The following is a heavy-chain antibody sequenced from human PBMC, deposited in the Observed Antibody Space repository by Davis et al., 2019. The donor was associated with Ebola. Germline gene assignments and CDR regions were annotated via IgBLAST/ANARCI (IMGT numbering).Heavy chain of an antibody. D-gene: IGHD6-25*01. J-gene: IGHJ4*02. CDR2: IRSKANSYAT. V-gene: IGHV3-73*01. CDR3: TRTHSSGPDY. CDR1: GFTFSGSA. Sequence: GESLKIPCAASGFTFSGSAMHWVRQASGKGLEWVGRIRSKANSYATAYAASVKGRFTISRDDSKNTAYLQMNSLKTEDTAVYYCTRTHSSGPDYWGQGTLVTVSS.